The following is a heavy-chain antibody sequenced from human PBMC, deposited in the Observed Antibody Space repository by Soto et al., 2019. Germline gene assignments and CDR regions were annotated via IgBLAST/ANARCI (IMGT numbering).Heavy chain of an antibody. Sequence: SETLSLTCTVSGGSISSSSYYWGWIRQPPGKGLEWIGSIYYSGSTYYNPSLKSRVTISVDTSKNQFSLKLSSVTAADTAMYYCASHFWSGYYSPYFDYWGQGTLVTVSS. CDR3: ASHFWSGYYSPYFDY. CDR2: IYYSGST. J-gene: IGHJ4*02. CDR1: GGSISSSSYY. D-gene: IGHD3-3*01. V-gene: IGHV4-39*01.